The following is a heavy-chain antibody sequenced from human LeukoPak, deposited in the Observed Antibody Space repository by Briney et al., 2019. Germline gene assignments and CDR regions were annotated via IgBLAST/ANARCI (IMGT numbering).Heavy chain of an antibody. J-gene: IGHJ4*02. CDR2: IIPILGVA. Sequence: SVKVSCKASGGTFSSYAISWVRQAPGQGLEWMGRIIPILGVANYAQKFQGRVTITADKSTSTAYMELSSLRSEDTAVYYCARELTGYSYGHTDYWGQGTLVTVSS. CDR3: ARELTGYSYGHTDY. D-gene: IGHD5-18*01. V-gene: IGHV1-69*04. CDR1: GGTFSSYA.